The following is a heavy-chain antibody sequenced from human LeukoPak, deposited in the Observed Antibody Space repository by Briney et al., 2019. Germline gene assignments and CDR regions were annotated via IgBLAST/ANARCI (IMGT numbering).Heavy chain of an antibody. D-gene: IGHD3-10*01. Sequence: EASVKVSCKASGYTFTSYGISWVRQARGQGLEWMGWISAYNGNTNYAQKLQGRVTMTTDTSTSTAYMELRSLRSDDTAVNYCARDPLLWFGEAIDYWGQGTLVTVSS. V-gene: IGHV1-18*01. CDR1: GYTFTSYG. CDR2: ISAYNGNT. J-gene: IGHJ4*02. CDR3: ARDPLLWFGEAIDY.